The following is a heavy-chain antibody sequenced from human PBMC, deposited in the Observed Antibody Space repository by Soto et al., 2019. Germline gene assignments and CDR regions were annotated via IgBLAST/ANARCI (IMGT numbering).Heavy chain of an antibody. J-gene: IGHJ4*02. D-gene: IGHD3-3*01. CDR2: ISFSGST. Sequence: SETLSLTCTVSGVSISGYYWSWIRQSPGRGLEWIEYISFSGSTNYNPSLKGRATISVDTSKNQFSLKLSSVTAADTAVYYCARVDDFWSGYLVVWGQGTLVTVSS. CDR1: GVSISGYY. CDR3: ARVDDFWSGYLVV. V-gene: IGHV4-59*01.